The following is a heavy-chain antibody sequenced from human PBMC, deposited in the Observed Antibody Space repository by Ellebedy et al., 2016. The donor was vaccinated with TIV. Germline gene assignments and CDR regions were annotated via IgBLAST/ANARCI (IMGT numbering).Heavy chain of an antibody. CDR2: INPNSGGT. CDR1: GHTFRGYY. V-gene: IGHV1-2*02. D-gene: IGHD6-25*01. CDR3: ARDEVVGASRGYQFYGMDV. Sequence: ASVKVSCKASGHTFRGYYIHWVRQAPGQGLEWMGWINPNSGGTNHAQKFQGRLTLTTETSINTAYMERNRLTSDDTASYYCARDEVVGASRGYQFYGMDVWGQGTTVTVSS. J-gene: IGHJ6*02.